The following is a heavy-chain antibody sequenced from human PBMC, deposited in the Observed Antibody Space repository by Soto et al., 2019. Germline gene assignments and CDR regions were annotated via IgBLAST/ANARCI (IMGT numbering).Heavy chain of an antibody. CDR3: AKIPPPFGGVIVVAREDS. V-gene: IGHV3-23*01. CDR2: IRSGSPSK. Sequence: GGSLRLSCVVSGFSLRSYAMTWVRQAPGKWLEWVSAIRSGSPSKYYSVSVKGRFTISRDTSKNPFYLQMNSLRADDTAVYYCAKIPPPFGGVIVVAREDSWGQGTLVTVSS. D-gene: IGHD3-16*02. CDR1: GFSLRSYA. J-gene: IGHJ5*01.